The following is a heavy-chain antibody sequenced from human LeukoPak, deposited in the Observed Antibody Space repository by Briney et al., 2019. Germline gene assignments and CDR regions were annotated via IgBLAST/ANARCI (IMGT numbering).Heavy chain of an antibody. CDR2: IQQDGSEK. CDR1: GFIFSSYW. CDR3: SGANLYWYFDL. V-gene: IGHV3-7*01. Sequence: PGGSLRLSCAASGFIFSSYWMSWVRQAPGKGLEWVANIQQDGSEKYYVDSVKGRFTISRDNAKNSLYLQINSLRAEDTAVYYCSGANLYWYFDLWVRGTLVTVSS. D-gene: IGHD4/OR15-4a*01. J-gene: IGHJ2*01.